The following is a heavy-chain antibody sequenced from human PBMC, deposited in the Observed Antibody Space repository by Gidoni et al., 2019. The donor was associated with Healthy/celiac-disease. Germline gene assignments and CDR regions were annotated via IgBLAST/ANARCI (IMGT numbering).Heavy chain of an antibody. Sequence: QVQLVESGGGVVQPGRSLRLSCAASGFTFSSYGMHWVRQAPGKGLEWVAFIWYDGSNKYYADSVKGRFTISRDNSKNTLYLQMNSLRAEDTAVYYCARDVTIVVVPAAMEGALDYWGQGTLVTVSS. D-gene: IGHD2-2*01. V-gene: IGHV3-33*01. CDR2: IWYDGSNK. J-gene: IGHJ4*02. CDR1: GFTFSSYG. CDR3: ARDVTIVVVPAAMEGALDY.